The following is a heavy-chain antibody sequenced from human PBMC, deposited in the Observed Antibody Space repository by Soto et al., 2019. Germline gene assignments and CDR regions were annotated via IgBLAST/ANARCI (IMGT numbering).Heavy chain of an antibody. V-gene: IGHV3-23*01. Sequence: LRLSCAASGFTFSSYAMSWVRQAPGKGLEWVSAISGSGGSTYYADSVKGRFTISRDNSKNTLYLQMNSLRAEDTAVYYCASLYDCSSTSCYGAARQLWGQGTLVTVSS. CDR2: ISGSGGST. CDR3: ASLYDCSSTSCYGAARQL. D-gene: IGHD2-2*01. CDR1: GFTFSSYA. J-gene: IGHJ4*02.